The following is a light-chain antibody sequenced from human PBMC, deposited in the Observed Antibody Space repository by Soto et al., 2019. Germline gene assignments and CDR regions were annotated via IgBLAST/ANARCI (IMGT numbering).Light chain of an antibody. V-gene: IGKV1-5*03. J-gene: IGKJ1*01. CDR1: QSISTW. CDR3: QQRSNWPQT. CDR2: KAS. Sequence: DIQMTQSPFTLSASVGDRVTITCRASQSISTWLAWYQQKPGKAPKLLIYKASSLDSGVPSRFSGSGSGTDFTLTISSLEPEDFAVYYCQQRSNWPQTFGQGTKVDIK.